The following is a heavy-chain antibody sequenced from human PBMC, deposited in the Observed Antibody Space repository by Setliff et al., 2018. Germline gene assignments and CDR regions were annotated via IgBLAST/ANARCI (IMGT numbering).Heavy chain of an antibody. CDR1: GYTFSSNA. J-gene: IGHJ4*02. CDR2: IHAGSSNT. CDR3: ARMSTSGPHYDY. V-gene: IGHV1-3*01. D-gene: IGHD2-8*02. Sequence: ASVKVSCKASGYTFSSNAFHWVRQAPGQTLEWMGWIHAGSSNTLYSQRFQDRITISRDTSATTVHMELSSLRSDDTAVYYCARMSTSGPHYDYWGQGTLVTVSS.